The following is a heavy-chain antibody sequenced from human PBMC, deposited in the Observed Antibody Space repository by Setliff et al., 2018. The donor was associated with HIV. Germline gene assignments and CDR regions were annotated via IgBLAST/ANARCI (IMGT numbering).Heavy chain of an antibody. V-gene: IGHV1-69*13. D-gene: IGHD3-22*01. Sequence: SVKVSCKASGGTFSSYGFSWVRQAPGQGLEWMGGIIPIFHTAYYAQKFQGRVTIIADASTNTVNMELSSLRSEDTAVYYCARGVDDSGFWDAFNIWGQGTMVTVSS. CDR1: GGTFSSYG. CDR2: IIPIFHTA. J-gene: IGHJ3*02. CDR3: ARGVDDSGFWDAFNI.